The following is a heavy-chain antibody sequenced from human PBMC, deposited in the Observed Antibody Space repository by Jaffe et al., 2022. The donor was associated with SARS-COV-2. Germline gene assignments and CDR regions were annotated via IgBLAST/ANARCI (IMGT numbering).Heavy chain of an antibody. V-gene: IGHV3-30*18. J-gene: IGHJ4*02. Sequence: QVQLVESGGGVVQPGRSLRLSCAASGFTFSSYGMHWVRQAPGKGLEWVAVISYDGSNKYYADSVKGRFTISRDNSKNTLYLQMNSLRAEDTAVYYCAKEPPTESSGWYYYFDYWGQGTLVTVSS. CDR2: ISYDGSNK. CDR1: GFTFSSYG. D-gene: IGHD6-19*01. CDR3: AKEPPTESSGWYYYFDY.